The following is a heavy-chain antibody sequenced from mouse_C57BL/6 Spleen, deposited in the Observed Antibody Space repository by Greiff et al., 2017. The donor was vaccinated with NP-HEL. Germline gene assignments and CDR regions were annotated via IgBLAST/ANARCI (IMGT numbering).Heavy chain of an antibody. Sequence: VKLQQSGPELVKPGASVKISCKASGYAFSSSWMNWVKQRPGKGLEWIGRIYPGDGDTNYNGKFKGKATLTADKSSSTAYMQLSSLTSEDSAVYFCARTYYGSSYEFAYWGQGTLVTVSA. J-gene: IGHJ3*01. CDR2: IYPGDGDT. CDR3: ARTYYGSSYEFAY. D-gene: IGHD1-1*01. V-gene: IGHV1-82*01. CDR1: GYAFSSSW.